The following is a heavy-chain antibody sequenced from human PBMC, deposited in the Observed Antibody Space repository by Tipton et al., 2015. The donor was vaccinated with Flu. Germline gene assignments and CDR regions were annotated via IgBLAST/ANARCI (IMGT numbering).Heavy chain of an antibody. V-gene: IGHV4-59*01. Sequence: TLSLTCTVSGGSISSYYWSWIRQPPGKGLEWIGYIYYSGSTNYNPSLKSRVTISVDTSKNQFSLKLSSVTAGDTAVYYCAGGEYPRNYYYYYGMDVWGQGSTVAMSS. J-gene: IGHJ6*02. CDR2: IYYSGST. CDR3: AGGEYPRNYYYYYGMDV. D-gene: IGHD2-2*01. CDR1: GGSISSYY.